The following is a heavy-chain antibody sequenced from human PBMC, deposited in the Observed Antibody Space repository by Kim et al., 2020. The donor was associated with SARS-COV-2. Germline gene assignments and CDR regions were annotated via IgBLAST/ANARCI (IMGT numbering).Heavy chain of an antibody. CDR3: ARETKGPAASLDM. J-gene: IGHJ3*02. CDR1: GGTFSSHG. CDR2: IIPIVDTL. Sequence: SVKVSCKASGGTFSSHGISWVRQAPGQGLEWMGRIIPIVDTLNYAQKFQGRVTITADKFTSTAYMELSSLRSEDTAVYYCARETKGPAASLDMWGQGTMVTASS. D-gene: IGHD6-25*01. V-gene: IGHV1-69*04.